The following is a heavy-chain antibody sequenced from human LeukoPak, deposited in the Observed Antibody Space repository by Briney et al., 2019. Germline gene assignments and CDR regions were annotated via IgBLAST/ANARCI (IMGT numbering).Heavy chain of an antibody. J-gene: IGHJ4*02. V-gene: IGHV3-21*01. D-gene: IGHD5-24*01. CDR2: ISSSSYI. Sequence: GGSLRLSCAASGFTFSSYSMNWVRQAPGKGLEWVSSISSSSYIYYADSVKGRFTISRDNAKNSLYLQMNSLRAEDTAVYYCAREDEEMATTLDYWGQGTLITVSS. CDR3: AREDEEMATTLDY. CDR1: GFTFSSYS.